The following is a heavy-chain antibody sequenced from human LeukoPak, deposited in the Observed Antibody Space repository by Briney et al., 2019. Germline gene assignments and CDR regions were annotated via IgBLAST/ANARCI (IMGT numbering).Heavy chain of an antibody. CDR1: GFTFSSYS. D-gene: IGHD6-13*01. CDR2: ISSSSSYV. Sequence: GGSLRPSCAASGFTFSSYSMNWVRQAPGKGLEWVSSISSSSSYVYYADSVKGRFTVSRDNAKNSRYLQMNSLRAEDRAVYYCARIIRIAAAGNVGRPDYWGQGTLVTVSS. V-gene: IGHV3-21*01. J-gene: IGHJ4*02. CDR3: ARIIRIAAAGNVGRPDY.